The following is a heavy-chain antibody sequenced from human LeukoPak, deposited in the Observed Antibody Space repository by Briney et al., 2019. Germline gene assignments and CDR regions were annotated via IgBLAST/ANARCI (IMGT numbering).Heavy chain of an antibody. J-gene: IGHJ6*02. D-gene: IGHD5-24*01. Sequence: GGSLRLSCAASGFTVSSNYMSWVRQAPGKGLEWVSVIYSGGTTHYADSVKGRFTISRHNSKNTLFLQMNSLRVEDTAVYYCARYHCDRLLSQYVYRCYYYKGMDVWGQGTTVTVSS. CDR3: ARYHCDRLLSQYVYRCYYYKGMDV. CDR1: GFTVSSNY. V-gene: IGHV3-53*04. CDR2: IYSGGTT.